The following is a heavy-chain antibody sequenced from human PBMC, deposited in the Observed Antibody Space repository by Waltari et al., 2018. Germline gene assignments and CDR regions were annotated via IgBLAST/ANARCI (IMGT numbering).Heavy chain of an antibody. Sequence: QVQLQQWGAGLLKPSETLSLTCAVYGGSFSGYYWIWIRQPPGKGLEWIGEINHSGSTNYNPSLKSRVTISVDTSKNQFSLKLSSVTAADTAVYYCARRYYDFWSGPNWFDPWGQGTLVTVSS. D-gene: IGHD3-3*01. V-gene: IGHV4-34*01. J-gene: IGHJ5*02. CDR2: INHSGST. CDR3: ARRYYDFWSGPNWFDP. CDR1: GGSFSGYY.